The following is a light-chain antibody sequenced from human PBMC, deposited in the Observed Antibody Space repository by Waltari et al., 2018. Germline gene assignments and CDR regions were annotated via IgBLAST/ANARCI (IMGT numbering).Light chain of an antibody. CDR1: QGISNW. Sequence: DIQMTQSPSSLSASVGDRVTITCRASQGISNWLAWYKKKPGKASKLLIYMASNLETGVPSRFSGSGSCTDFTLTISSLQPEDIATYYCQQHYNSPLTFGGGTKVEIK. V-gene: IGKV1-33*01. CDR3: QQHYNSPLT. CDR2: MAS. J-gene: IGKJ4*01.